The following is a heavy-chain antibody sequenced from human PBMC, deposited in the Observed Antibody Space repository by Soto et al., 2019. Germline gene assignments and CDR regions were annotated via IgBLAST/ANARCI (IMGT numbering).Heavy chain of an antibody. CDR1: GFRFKSFV. Sequence: QVQLVESGGGVVQPGTSLRLSCAASGFRFKSFVMHWVRQAPGKGLEWVAFTSYDGNNKDYGDFVKGRFTVSRDNSQNTLHLQMDFLRTEDTALYYCARWGTTGGFDLWGHGTLVSVSS. J-gene: IGHJ4*01. CDR2: TSYDGNNK. V-gene: IGHV3-30*19. CDR3: ARWGTTGGFDL. D-gene: IGHD3-16*01.